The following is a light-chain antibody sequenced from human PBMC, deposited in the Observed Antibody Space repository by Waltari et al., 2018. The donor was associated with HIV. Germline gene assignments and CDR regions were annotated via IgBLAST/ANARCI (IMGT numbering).Light chain of an antibody. CDR3: CSSAGKYTFV. CDR2: DLI. V-gene: IGLV2-11*01. J-gene: IGLJ1*01. CDR1: TNDVGAYNY. Sequence: QSALTQSRSVSGSPGQSITISCTGTTNDVGAYNYVSWYQQHPGRAPKLLIFDLINRPSGVPDRFSGSKSGNTASLTISGLQAEDEADYYCCSSAGKYTFVFGTGTKVTVL.